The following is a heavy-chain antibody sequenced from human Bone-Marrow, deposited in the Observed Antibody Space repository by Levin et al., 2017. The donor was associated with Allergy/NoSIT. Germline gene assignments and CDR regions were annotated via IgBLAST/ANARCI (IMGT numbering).Heavy chain of an antibody. CDR2: ISTTGSTI. CDR3: GRLFGFIPL. Sequence: GGSLRLSCAASEFTFRTFEMNWVRQAPGKGLEWISYISTTGSTIHYADSVKGRFTISRDNAKNSLYLQMNSLRAEDTGVYYCGRLFGFIPLWGQGTQVTVSA. J-gene: IGHJ4*02. CDR1: EFTFRTFE. V-gene: IGHV3-48*03. D-gene: IGHD3-3*01.